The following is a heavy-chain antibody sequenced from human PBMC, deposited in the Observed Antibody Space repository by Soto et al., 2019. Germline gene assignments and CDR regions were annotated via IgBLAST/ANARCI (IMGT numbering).Heavy chain of an antibody. D-gene: IGHD2-21*02. V-gene: IGHV4-4*02. CDR2: IYHSGSA. CDR3: ARVPGVVVSAADAFDI. CDR1: GGSVSSSNW. J-gene: IGHJ3*02. Sequence: QVQLQESGPGLVKPSGTLSLTCAVSGGSVSSSNWWSWVRQSPGKGLEWMGEIYHSGSAHYNPSLKSRATISLDKFKNQLSLALTSVTAADPAVYYCARVPGVVVSAADAFDIWGPGTRVIVSS.